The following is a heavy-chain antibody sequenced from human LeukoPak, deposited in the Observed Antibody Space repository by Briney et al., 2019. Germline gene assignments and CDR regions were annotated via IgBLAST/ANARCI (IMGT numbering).Heavy chain of an antibody. CDR2: ISPSGGST. Sequence: ASVKVSCKAFGYTFTSNYMHWVRQAPGQGPEWMGVISPSGGSTTYAQKFQGRVTLTRDMSTSTDYLELSSLRSEDTAVYYCARGSYDSSGYLFYYFDYWGQGTLVTVSS. CDR1: GYTFTSNY. CDR3: ARGSYDSSGYLFYYFDY. V-gene: IGHV1-46*01. J-gene: IGHJ4*02. D-gene: IGHD3-22*01.